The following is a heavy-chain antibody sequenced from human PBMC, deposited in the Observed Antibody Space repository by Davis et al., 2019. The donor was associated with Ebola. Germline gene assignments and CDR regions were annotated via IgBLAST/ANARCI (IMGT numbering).Heavy chain of an antibody. D-gene: IGHD3-9*01. V-gene: IGHV3-23*01. CDR2: ISYSGGST. J-gene: IGHJ6*02. Sequence: GESLKISCAASGFTFTTYALTWVRQAPGQGLEWVSTISYSGGSTYYADSVKGRFTISRDNAKNTLYLQMNSLRAEDTAVYYCARSSPSNFVTIYYGMDVWGQGTTVTVSS. CDR3: ARSSPSNFVTIYYGMDV. CDR1: GFTFTTYA.